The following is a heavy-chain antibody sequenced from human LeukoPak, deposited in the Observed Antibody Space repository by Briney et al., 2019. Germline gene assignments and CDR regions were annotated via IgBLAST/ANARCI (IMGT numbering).Heavy chain of an antibody. V-gene: IGHV1-2*02. Sequence: GASVKLSCKASTYTFTGYYMHWVRQAPGQGLKWMGWINPNSGGTNYAQKFQGRVTMTRDTSISTAYMELSRLRSDDTAVYYCASIYIAVAREYDAFDIWGQGTMVTVSS. CDR2: INPNSGGT. J-gene: IGHJ3*02. CDR3: ASIYIAVAREYDAFDI. D-gene: IGHD6-19*01. CDR1: TYTFTGYY.